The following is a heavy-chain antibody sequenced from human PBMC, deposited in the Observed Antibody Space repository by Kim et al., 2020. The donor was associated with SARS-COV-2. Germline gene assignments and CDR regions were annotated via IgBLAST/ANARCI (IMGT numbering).Heavy chain of an antibody. J-gene: IGHJ6*02. D-gene: IGHD3-3*01. V-gene: IGHV4-34*01. CDR3: ARSYAVFGVVTPPYGMDV. Sequence: KRRVTISVDTSKNQFSLKLRSVTAADTAVYYCARSYAVFGVVTPPYGMDVWGQGTTVTVAS.